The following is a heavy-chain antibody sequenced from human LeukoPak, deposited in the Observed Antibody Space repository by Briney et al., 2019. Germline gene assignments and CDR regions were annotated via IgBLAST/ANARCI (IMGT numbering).Heavy chain of an antibody. D-gene: IGHD3-9*01. CDR2: MKPNSGNT. Sequence: ASVKVSCKASGYTFTNYDINWVRQATGQGLEWMGYMKPNSGNTGYAQKFQGRVTMTRDTSISTAYMELSSLTSEDTAVYYCAREKADYDILTGDYYGMDVWGQGTTVTVSS. CDR3: AREKADYDILTGDYYGMDV. CDR1: GYTFTNYD. J-gene: IGHJ6*02. V-gene: IGHV1-8*01.